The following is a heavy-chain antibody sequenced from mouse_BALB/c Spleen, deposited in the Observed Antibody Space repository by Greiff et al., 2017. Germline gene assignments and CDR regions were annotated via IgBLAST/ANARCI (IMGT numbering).Heavy chain of an antibody. V-gene: IGHV1-77*01. CDR2: IYPGSGNT. D-gene: IGHD1-1*02. Sequence: QVQLQQSGAELARPGASVKLSCKASGYTFTDYYINWVKQRTGQGLEWIGEIYPGSGNTYYNEKFKGKATLTADKSSSTAYMQLSSLTSEDSAVYFCARLGGLVFDYWGQGTTLTVSS. CDR3: ARLGGLVFDY. CDR1: GYTFTDYY. J-gene: IGHJ2*01.